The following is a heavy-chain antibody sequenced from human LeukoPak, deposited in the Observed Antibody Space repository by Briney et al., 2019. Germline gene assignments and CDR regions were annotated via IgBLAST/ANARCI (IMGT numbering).Heavy chain of an antibody. V-gene: IGHV4-34*01. CDR1: GGSFSGYY. CDR2: INHSGST. D-gene: IGHD2-2*01. J-gene: IGHJ2*01. CDR3: ARGGGYCSSTSCHWYFDL. Sequence: SETLSLTCAVYGGSFSGYYWSWIRQPPGKGLEWMGEINHSGSTNYNPSLKSRVTISVDTSKNQFSLKLSPVTAADTAVYYCARGGGYCSSTSCHWYFDLWGRGTLVTVSS.